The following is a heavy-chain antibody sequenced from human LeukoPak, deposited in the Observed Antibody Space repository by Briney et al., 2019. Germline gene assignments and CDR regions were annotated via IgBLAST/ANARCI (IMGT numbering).Heavy chain of an antibody. J-gene: IGHJ4*02. CDR2: IKQDGSEK. V-gene: IGHV3-7*01. D-gene: IGHD1-1*01. Sequence: PGGSLRLSCAASGFTFSSYRMSWVRQAPGKGLEWVANIKQDGSEKYYVDSVKGRFTISRDNAKNSLYLQMNSLRAEDTAVYYCARDLRRGKTVDYFDYWGQGTLVTVSS. CDR1: GFTFSSYR. CDR3: ARDLRRGKTVDYFDY.